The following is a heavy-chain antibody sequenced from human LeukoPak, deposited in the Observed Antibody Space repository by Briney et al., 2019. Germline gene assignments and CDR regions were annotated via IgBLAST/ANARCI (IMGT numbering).Heavy chain of an antibody. CDR2: IHYSGST. J-gene: IGHJ3*02. CDR3: ARSVSWGLLVRDDAFDI. CDR1: GGSISSYH. Sequence: SETLSLTRTVSGGSISSYHWIWIRQPPGKGLEWIRYIHYSGSTNYNPSLKSRVTTSVDTSKKQFSLKLRSVTAADTAVYYCARSVSWGLLVRDDAFDIWGQGTMVTVSS. V-gene: IGHV4-59*08. D-gene: IGHD2-21*01.